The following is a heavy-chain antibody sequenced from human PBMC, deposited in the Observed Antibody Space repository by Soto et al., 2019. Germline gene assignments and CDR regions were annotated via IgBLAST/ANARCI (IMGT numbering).Heavy chain of an antibody. CDR2: ISVPGGSA. J-gene: IGHJ4*01. D-gene: IGHD1-26*01. CDR3: VRDRAFFDTTDY. V-gene: IGHV3-23*01. CDR1: GFTFSTSA. Sequence: GGSLRLSCAASGFTFSTSAMSWVRQAPGKGLEWVSLISVPGGSANYADSVKGRFTISIDNSKNTVYLQMNSLRAEDTAVYYCVRDRAFFDTTDYWGHGTLVTVSS.